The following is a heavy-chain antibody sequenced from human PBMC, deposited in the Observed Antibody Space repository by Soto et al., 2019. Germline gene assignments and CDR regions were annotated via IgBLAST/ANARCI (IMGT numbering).Heavy chain of an antibody. Sequence: QITLKESGPTLVKPTQTLTLTCTFSGFSLRTSGVGVGWIRQPPGKALEWLALIYWDDDKRYSPSLKSRLTITKAPSKNQLVLAMTNMDPVDTATYYCARIYYYGSGSYYNGFDYWGQGTLVTVSS. V-gene: IGHV2-5*02. CDR1: GFSLRTSGVG. D-gene: IGHD3-10*01. CDR2: IYWDDDK. CDR3: ARIYYYGSGSYYNGFDY. J-gene: IGHJ4*02.